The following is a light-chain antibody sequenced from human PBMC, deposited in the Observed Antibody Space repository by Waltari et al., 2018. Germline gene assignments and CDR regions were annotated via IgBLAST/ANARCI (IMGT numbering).Light chain of an antibody. CDR3: QQYYSYPYT. V-gene: IGKV1-8*01. CDR1: QGVSSS. J-gene: IGKJ2*01. Sequence: AIRMTQSPSSFSASIGDRVTITCRASQGVSSSLAWYQQKPGKVPKLLIFATSTLQSGVPSRFSGSGSGTEFTLTVSCLQSEDFATYYCQQYYSYPYTFGQGTKLEIK. CDR2: ATS.